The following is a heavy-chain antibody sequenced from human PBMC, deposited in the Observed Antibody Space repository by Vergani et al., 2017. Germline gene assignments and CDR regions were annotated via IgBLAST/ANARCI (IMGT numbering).Heavy chain of an antibody. CDR2: IYTSGST. V-gene: IGHV4-61*02. CDR1: GGSISSGSYY. CDR3: ARVGLWFEQPLTYYGMDV. J-gene: IGHJ6*02. D-gene: IGHD3-10*01. Sequence: QVQLQESGPGLVKPSQTLSLTCTVSGGSISSGSYYWSWIRQPAGKGLEWIGRIYTSGSTNYNPSLKSRVTISVDTSKNQFSLKLSSVTAADTAVYYCARVGLWFEQPLTYYGMDVWGQGTTVTVSS.